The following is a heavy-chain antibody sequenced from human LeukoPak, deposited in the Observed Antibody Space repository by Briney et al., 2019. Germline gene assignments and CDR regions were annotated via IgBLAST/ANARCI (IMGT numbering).Heavy chain of an antibody. CDR2: IRQDGHEN. J-gene: IGHJ3*02. CDR3: ARDSLLYYDFWSGNSYDAFDI. Sequence: QTGGSLRLSCAASGFTFSQYWMSWVRQAPGKGLEWVANIRQDGHENYYADSVKGRFSISRDNAENSVFPQMNSLRAEDTAVYYCARDSLLYYDFWSGNSYDAFDIWGQGTMVTVSS. CDR1: GFTFSQYW. D-gene: IGHD3-3*01. V-gene: IGHV3-7*01.